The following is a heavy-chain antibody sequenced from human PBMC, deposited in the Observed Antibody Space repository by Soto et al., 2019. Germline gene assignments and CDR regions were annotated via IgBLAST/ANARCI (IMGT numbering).Heavy chain of an antibody. Sequence: SSETLSLTCSVSGASVSRGSFYWIWIRQPPGKGLEWIGFIYNNETFNYNPSLKSRVTLSVDTSKHQFSLKLSSVTAADTAVYYCARVPLRYSSSHNFDSWGQGALVTVSS. CDR2: IYNNETF. CDR3: ARVPLRYSSSHNFDS. D-gene: IGHD6-19*01. J-gene: IGHJ4*02. CDR1: GASVSRGSFY. V-gene: IGHV4-61*01.